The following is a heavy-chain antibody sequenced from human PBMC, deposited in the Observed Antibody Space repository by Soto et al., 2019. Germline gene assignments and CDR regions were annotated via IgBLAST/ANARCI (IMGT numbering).Heavy chain of an antibody. CDR2: VYFTGTT. V-gene: IGHV4-61*01. J-gene: IGHJ4*02. D-gene: IGHD2-15*01. CDR1: GGSVSNGMYY. Sequence: SETLSLTCTVSGGSVSNGMYYWSWIRQPPGKGLEWIGNVYFTGTTIYNPSLKSRVTMSVDTYKDQFFLKLTSVPAAYTAVYYCARHGNHSACCHLYCFDYWGRGPLVTVSS. CDR3: ARHGNHSACCHLYCFDY.